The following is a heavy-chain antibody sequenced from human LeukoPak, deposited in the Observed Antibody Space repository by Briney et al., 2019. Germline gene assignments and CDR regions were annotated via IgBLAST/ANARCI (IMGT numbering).Heavy chain of an antibody. V-gene: IGHV1-69*06. D-gene: IGHD6-13*01. CDR1: GGTFSSYA. Sequence: SVKVSCKASGGTFSSYAISWVRQAPGQGLEWMGGIIPIFGTANYAQKFQGRVTITADKSTSTAYMDLSRLRSDDTAVYYCARGGDSSSWFTSPDYWGQGTLVTVSS. CDR3: ARGGDSSSWFTSPDY. J-gene: IGHJ4*02. CDR2: IIPIFGTA.